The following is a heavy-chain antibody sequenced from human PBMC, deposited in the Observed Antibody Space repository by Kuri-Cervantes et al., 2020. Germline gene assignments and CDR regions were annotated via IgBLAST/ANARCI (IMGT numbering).Heavy chain of an antibody. Sequence: GESLKISCAASGFTFSSYSMNWVRQAPGKGLEWVSSISSSSSYIYYADSVKGRFTISRDNAKNSLYLQMNSLRAEDTAVYYCARDREPYGSGSCDYWGQGTLVTDSS. CDR1: GFTFSSYS. J-gene: IGHJ4*02. CDR2: ISSSSSYI. CDR3: ARDREPYGSGSCDY. V-gene: IGHV3-21*01. D-gene: IGHD3-10*01.